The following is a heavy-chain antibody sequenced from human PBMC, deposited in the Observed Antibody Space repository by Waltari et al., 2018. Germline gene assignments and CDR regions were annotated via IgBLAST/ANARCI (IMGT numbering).Heavy chain of an antibody. CDR3: ASCCSSSSSRFDP. CDR2: IKQDGSEK. Sequence: EVQLVESGGGLVQPGGSLRLSCAASGFTFSSYWMSWVRQAPGKGLEWVANIKQDGSEKYYVDSVKGRFTISRDNAKNSLYLQMNSLRAEDTAVYYCASCCSSSSSRFDPWGQGTLVTVSS. V-gene: IGHV3-7*01. J-gene: IGHJ5*02. D-gene: IGHD6-6*01. CDR1: GFTFSSYW.